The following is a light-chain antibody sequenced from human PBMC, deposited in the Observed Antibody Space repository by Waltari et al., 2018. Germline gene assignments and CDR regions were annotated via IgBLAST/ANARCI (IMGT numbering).Light chain of an antibody. J-gene: IGLJ2*01. Sequence: NFMLPQPHSVSESPGKTVILSCTRSSGTIASNFIQCYQQRPGSAPTVVIYQDNQRPSGVPDRFSGSIDKSSNSASLTISGLKSEDEADYYCQSYDGNNVKIFGGGTKLTVL. V-gene: IGLV6-57*03. CDR1: SGTIASNF. CDR3: QSYDGNNVKI. CDR2: QDN.